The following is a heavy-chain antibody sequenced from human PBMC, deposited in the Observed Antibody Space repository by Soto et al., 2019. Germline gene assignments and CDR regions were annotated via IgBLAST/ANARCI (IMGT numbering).Heavy chain of an antibody. D-gene: IGHD3-9*01. CDR3: AKDGDILSGYPEYFQH. Sequence: GGSLRLACAASGFTFSSYAMSWVRQAPGKGLECVSSISGGGGSTYYADSVKGRFTISRDNSKNTLYLQMNSLRAEDTAVYYCAKDGDILSGYPEYFQHWGQGTLVTVSS. CDR2: ISGGGGST. J-gene: IGHJ1*01. V-gene: IGHV3-23*01. CDR1: GFTFSSYA.